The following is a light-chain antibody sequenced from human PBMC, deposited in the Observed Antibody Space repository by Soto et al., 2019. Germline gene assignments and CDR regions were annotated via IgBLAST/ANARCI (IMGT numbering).Light chain of an antibody. Sequence: DLPMTQSPSSLSASVGDRVTITCRASQGISSWLAWYQQKPGKAPKLLIYAASTLQSGVPSRFSGSGSGTEFNLTISRLQTEDFATYYCQQFNSYTITFGQGTRLEIK. CDR1: QGISSW. CDR2: AAS. J-gene: IGKJ5*01. CDR3: QQFNSYTIT. V-gene: IGKV1D-16*01.